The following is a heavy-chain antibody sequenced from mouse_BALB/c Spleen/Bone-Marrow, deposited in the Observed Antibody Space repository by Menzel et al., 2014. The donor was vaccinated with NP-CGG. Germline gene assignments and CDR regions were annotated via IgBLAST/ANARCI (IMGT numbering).Heavy chain of an antibody. Sequence: QVQLKESGAELAKPGASVKMSCKASGYTFSSYWMHWVKQRPGQGLEWIGYINPSTGYTEYNQKFKDKATLTADKSSSTAYMQLSSLTSGDSAVYYCARSPHYYDLDYWGQGTTLTVSS. CDR1: GYTFSSYW. CDR3: ARSPHYYDLDY. CDR2: INPSTGYT. D-gene: IGHD1-2*01. V-gene: IGHV1-7*01. J-gene: IGHJ2*01.